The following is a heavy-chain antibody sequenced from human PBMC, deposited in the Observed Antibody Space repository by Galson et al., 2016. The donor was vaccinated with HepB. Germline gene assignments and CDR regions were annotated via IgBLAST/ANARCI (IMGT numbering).Heavy chain of an antibody. D-gene: IGHD3-10*01. CDR3: ARHAFVRGVTWYFDL. V-gene: IGHV1-18*01. J-gene: IGHJ2*01. Sequence: SVKVSCKASGYSFTSYGISWVRQAPGQGLEWMGWSSPYSGNTDYAQKLQGRVTMTTDTSTSTAYMELNSLRSDDTAVYYCARHAFVRGVTWYFDLWGRGTLVTVSS. CDR2: SSPYSGNT. CDR1: GYSFTSYG.